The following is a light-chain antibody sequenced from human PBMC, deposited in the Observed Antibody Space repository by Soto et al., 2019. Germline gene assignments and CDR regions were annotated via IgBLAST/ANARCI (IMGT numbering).Light chain of an antibody. Sequence: EIVLTQSPGSLSLSPGQRATLSCRASQSVDTTFFAWYQKKPGQAPKRATGIPDRFSGSGSGTDFTLIISRLEPEDFAVYYCQQYMSSVTFGQGTKVEIK. CDR1: QSVDTTF. CDR3: QQYMSSVT. J-gene: IGKJ1*01. V-gene: IGKV3-20*01.